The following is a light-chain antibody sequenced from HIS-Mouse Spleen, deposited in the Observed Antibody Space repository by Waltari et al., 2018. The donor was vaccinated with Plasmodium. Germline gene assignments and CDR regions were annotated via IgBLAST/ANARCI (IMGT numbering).Light chain of an antibody. CDR1: ALPKKY. J-gene: IGLJ3*02. CDR2: EDS. Sequence: SYELTQPPSVSVSPGQTARITCSGDALPKKYAYWYQQKSGQAPVLVIYEDSKRPSWIPVRCSGSSSGTMATLTISGAQVEDEADYYCYSTDSSGNHRVFGGGTKLTVL. V-gene: IGLV3-10*01. CDR3: YSTDSSGNHRV.